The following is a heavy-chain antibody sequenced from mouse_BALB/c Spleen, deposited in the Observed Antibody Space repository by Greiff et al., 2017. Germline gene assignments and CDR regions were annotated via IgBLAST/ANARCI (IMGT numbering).Heavy chain of an antibody. J-gene: IGHJ2*01. D-gene: IGHD2-3*01. Sequence: VQRVESGAELARPGASVKMSCKASGYTFTSYTMHWVKQRPGQGLEWIGYINPSSGYTNYNQKFKDKATLTADKSSSTAYMQLSSLTSEDSAVYYCARYGYYGYYFDYWGQGTTLTVSS. CDR1: GYTFTSYT. V-gene: IGHV1-4*01. CDR3: ARYGYYGYYFDY. CDR2: INPSSGYT.